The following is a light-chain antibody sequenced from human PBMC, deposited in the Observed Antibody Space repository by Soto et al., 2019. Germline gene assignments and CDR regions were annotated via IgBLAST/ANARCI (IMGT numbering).Light chain of an antibody. CDR3: SSFTSSSTWV. V-gene: IGLV2-18*02. CDR2: EVT. Sequence: QSALTQPPSVSESPGQSVTISCTGTSSDVGSYNRVSWYQQTPGTTPKLMIYEVTNRPSGVPDRFSGSKSGNTASLTISGLQAEDEADYYCSSFTSSSTWVFGGGTKLTVL. J-gene: IGLJ3*02. CDR1: SSDVGSYNR.